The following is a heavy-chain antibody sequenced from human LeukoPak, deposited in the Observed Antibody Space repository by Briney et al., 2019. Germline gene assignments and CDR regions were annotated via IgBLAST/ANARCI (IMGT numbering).Heavy chain of an antibody. Sequence: GRSLRLSCAASGFTFSSYGMHWVRQAPGKGLEWVAVISYDGSNKYYADSVKGRFTISRDNFKNTLYLQMNSLRAEDTAVYYCAKDRYCSSTSCPLDYWGQGTLVTVSS. V-gene: IGHV3-30*18. CDR3: AKDRYCSSTSCPLDY. D-gene: IGHD2-2*01. J-gene: IGHJ4*02. CDR1: GFTFSSYG. CDR2: ISYDGSNK.